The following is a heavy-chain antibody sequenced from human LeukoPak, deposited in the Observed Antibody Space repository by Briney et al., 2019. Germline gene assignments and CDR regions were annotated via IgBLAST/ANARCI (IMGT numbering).Heavy chain of an antibody. D-gene: IGHD6-6*01. Sequence: GESLKISCKGSGYSFTSYWIGWVRQMPGKGLEWMGIIYPDDSDTRYSPSFQGQVTISADKSISTAYLQWSSLKASDTAMYYCARQGRISARENYMDVWGKGTTVTVSS. CDR3: ARQGRISARENYMDV. J-gene: IGHJ6*03. CDR1: GYSFTSYW. V-gene: IGHV5-51*01. CDR2: IYPDDSDT.